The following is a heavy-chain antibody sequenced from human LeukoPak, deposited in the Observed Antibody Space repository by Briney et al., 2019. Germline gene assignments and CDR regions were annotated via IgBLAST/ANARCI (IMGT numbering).Heavy chain of an antibody. CDR1: GGTFSSYA. V-gene: IGHV1-18*01. CDR2: ISAYNGNT. D-gene: IGHD5-18*01. J-gene: IGHJ3*02. Sequence: ASVKVSCKASGGTFSSYAISWVRQAPGQGLEWMGWISAYNGNTNYAQKLQGRVTMTTDTSTSTAYMELRSLRSDDTAVYYCARRELWLSPSAFDIWGQGTMVTVSS. CDR3: ARRELWLSPSAFDI.